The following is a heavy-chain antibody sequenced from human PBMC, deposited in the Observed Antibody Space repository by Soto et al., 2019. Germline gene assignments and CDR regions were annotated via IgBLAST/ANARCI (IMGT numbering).Heavy chain of an antibody. CDR3: AREERTYYYGSGSIKTDY. D-gene: IGHD3-10*01. Sequence: APVKVSFKASGFTFTSYGISWVRQAPGQRFEWMGWISAYNGNTNYAQKLQGRVTMTTDTSTSTAYMELRSLRSDDTAVYYCAREERTYYYGSGSIKTDYWGQGTLVTVSS. J-gene: IGHJ4*02. V-gene: IGHV1-18*01. CDR2: ISAYNGNT. CDR1: GFTFTSYG.